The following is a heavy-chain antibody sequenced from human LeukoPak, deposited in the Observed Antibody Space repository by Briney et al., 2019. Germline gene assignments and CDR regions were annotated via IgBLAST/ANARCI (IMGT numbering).Heavy chain of an antibody. V-gene: IGHV3-33*01. Sequence: GRSLRLSCAASGFTFSSYGMRWVRQAPGKGLEWMAVIWYDGSNKYYADSVKGRFTISRDNSKNTLYLQMNSLRAEDTAVYYCARWRSSGYLLDFWGQGTLVTVSS. D-gene: IGHD3-22*01. CDR2: IWYDGSNK. CDR1: GFTFSSYG. CDR3: ARWRSSGYLLDF. J-gene: IGHJ4*02.